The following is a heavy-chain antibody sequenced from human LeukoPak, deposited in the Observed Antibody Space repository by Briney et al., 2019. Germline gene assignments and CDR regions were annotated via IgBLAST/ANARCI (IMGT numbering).Heavy chain of an antibody. CDR3: AGAGVVTQYYYYMDV. CDR1: GFTFSSYS. J-gene: IGHJ6*03. V-gene: IGHV3-21*01. Sequence: GGSLRLSCAASGFTFSSYSMNWVRQASGKGLEWVSSISSSSSYIYYADSVKGRFTISRDNAKNSLYLQMNSLRAEDTAVYYCAGAGVVTQYYYYMDVWGKGTTVTVSS. D-gene: IGHD4-23*01. CDR2: ISSSSSYI.